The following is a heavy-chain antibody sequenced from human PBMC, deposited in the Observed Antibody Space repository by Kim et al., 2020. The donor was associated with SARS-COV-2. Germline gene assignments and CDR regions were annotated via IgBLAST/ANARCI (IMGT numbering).Heavy chain of an antibody. CDR1: GGSISSGGYY. V-gene: IGHV4-31*03. CDR3: AREEFSGDSSGSRIDY. D-gene: IGHD3-22*01. Sequence: SETLSLTCTVSGGSISSGGYYWSWIRQHPGKGLEWIGYIYYSGSTYYNPSLKSRVTISVDTSKNQFSLKLSSVTAADTAVYYCAREEFSGDSSGSRIDYWGQGTLVTVSS. CDR2: IYYSGST. J-gene: IGHJ4*02.